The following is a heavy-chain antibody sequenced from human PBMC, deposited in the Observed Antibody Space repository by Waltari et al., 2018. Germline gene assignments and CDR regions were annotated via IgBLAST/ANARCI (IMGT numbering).Heavy chain of an antibody. CDR2: ISYSGAT. Sequence: QLHLQESGPGLVKPSETLSLTCSVSGGSITSTRHYWGWIRQPPGKGPEWTGTISYSGATYNNPSLKSRVTISVDTSKNQYSLKLTSVTAADTAVYYCATYIGASIGTAAFDVWGQGTLVTVSS. V-gene: IGHV4-39*01. J-gene: IGHJ3*01. D-gene: IGHD5-12*01. CDR3: ATYIGASIGTAAFDV. CDR1: GGSITSTRHY.